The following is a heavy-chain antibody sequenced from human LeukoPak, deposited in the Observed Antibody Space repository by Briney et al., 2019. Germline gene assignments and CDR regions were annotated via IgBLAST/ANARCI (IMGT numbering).Heavy chain of an antibody. CDR1: GFTFSSYA. CDR2: ISYDGSNK. Sequence: GGSLRLSCAASGFTFSSYAMHWVRQAPGKGLEGVAVISYDGSNKYHADSVKGRFTISRDNSKNTLYLQMNSLRAEDTAVYYCARDSTGEQFDYWGQGTLVTVSS. V-gene: IGHV3-30-3*01. CDR3: ARDSTGEQFDY. D-gene: IGHD7-27*01. J-gene: IGHJ4*02.